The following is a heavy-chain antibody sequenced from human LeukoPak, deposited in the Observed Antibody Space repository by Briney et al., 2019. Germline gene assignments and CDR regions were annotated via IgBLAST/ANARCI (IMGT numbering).Heavy chain of an antibody. D-gene: IGHD3-10*01. J-gene: IGHJ4*02. Sequence: SETLSLTCTVSGGSISSYYWSWIRQPPGKGLEWIGEINHSGSTNYNPSLKSRVTISVGTSKNQFSLKLSSVTAADTAVYYCARSEFMVRGGITQPPFDYWGQGTPVTVSS. CDR2: INHSGST. V-gene: IGHV4-34*01. CDR3: ARSEFMVRGGITQPPFDY. CDR1: GGSISSYY.